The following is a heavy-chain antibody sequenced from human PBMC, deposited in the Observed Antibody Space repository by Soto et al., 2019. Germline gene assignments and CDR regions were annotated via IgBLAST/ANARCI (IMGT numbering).Heavy chain of an antibody. CDR3: AKDRYGDYGGIDY. CDR2: IYSGGST. D-gene: IGHD4-17*01. V-gene: IGHV3-53*01. Sequence: GGSLRLSCAASGFTVSSNYMSWVRQAPGKGLEWVSVIYSGGSTYYADSVKGRFTISRDTSKKTLFLQMNSLSAEDTAVYYCAKDRYGDYGGIDYWGQGTMVTVSS. CDR1: GFTVSSNY. J-gene: IGHJ4*02.